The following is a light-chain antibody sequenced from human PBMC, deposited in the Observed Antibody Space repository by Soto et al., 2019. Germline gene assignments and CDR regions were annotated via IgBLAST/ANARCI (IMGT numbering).Light chain of an antibody. CDR3: SSYTTSNTRQIV. J-gene: IGLJ1*01. CDR1: SSDVGGYNY. Sequence: QSALTQPASVSGSPGQSITISCTGTSSDVGGYNYVSWYQHHPGKAPKLMIYDVSNRPSGVSNRFSGSKSGNTASLTISGLKPEDEADYYCSSYTTSNTRQIVFGTGTKSPS. CDR2: DVS. V-gene: IGLV2-14*03.